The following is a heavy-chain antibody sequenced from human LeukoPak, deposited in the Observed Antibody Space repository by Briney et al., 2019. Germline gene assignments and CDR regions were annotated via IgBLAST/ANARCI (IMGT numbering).Heavy chain of an antibody. CDR3: ARPNDYYGSGVPLAFDI. J-gene: IGHJ3*02. Sequence: SETLSLTCTVSGGSISSYYWSWIRQPPGKGLEWIGYIYYSGSTNYNPSLKSRVTISVDTSKNQFSLKLSSVTAADTAVYYCARPNDYYGSGVPLAFDIWGQGTMVTVSS. CDR1: GGSISSYY. CDR2: IYYSGST. V-gene: IGHV4-59*08. D-gene: IGHD3-10*01.